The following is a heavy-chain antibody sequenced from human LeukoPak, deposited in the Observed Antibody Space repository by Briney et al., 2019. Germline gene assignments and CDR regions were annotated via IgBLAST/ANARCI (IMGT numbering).Heavy chain of an antibody. CDR1: GFTFSSYA. CDR3: ARVSYSSGWYTSFGY. CDR2: IYAGGNT. J-gene: IGHJ4*02. D-gene: IGHD6-19*01. Sequence: GGSLRLSCAASGFTFSSYAMSWVRQAPGKGLEWVSVIYAGGNTHYADSVKGRITISRDNSKNTLYLQMNSLRAEDTAVYYCARVSYSSGWYTSFGYWGQGTLVTVSS. V-gene: IGHV3-66*01.